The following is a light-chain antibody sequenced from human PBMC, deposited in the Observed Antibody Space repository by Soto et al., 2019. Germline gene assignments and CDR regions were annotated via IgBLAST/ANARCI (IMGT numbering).Light chain of an antibody. CDR2: EVS. V-gene: IGLV2-14*01. J-gene: IGLJ2*01. Sequence: QSVLTQPASVSGSLGQSITISCTGTSSDIGYYNYVLWYQQHPGKAPKVIIFEVSKRPSGVSNRFSGSKSGNKASLTISGLQADDEGDYYCSSFTSTNTVLLGGGTKLTVL. CDR1: SSDIGYYNY. CDR3: SSFTSTNTVL.